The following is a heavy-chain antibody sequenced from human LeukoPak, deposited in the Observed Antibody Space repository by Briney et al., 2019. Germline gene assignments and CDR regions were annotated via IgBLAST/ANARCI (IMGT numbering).Heavy chain of an antibody. J-gene: IGHJ4*02. V-gene: IGHV3-30*04. Sequence: GGSLRLSCAASGFTFASYAMHWVRQPPGKGLEWVTLLAYDGTNKQYADSVKGRFTISRDDSQNTVDLQMDSLRAEDTAVYYCARGGPLGDTNRFDFWGQGILVTVSS. D-gene: IGHD1-14*01. CDR1: GFTFASYA. CDR3: ARGGPLGDTNRFDF. CDR2: LAYDGTNK.